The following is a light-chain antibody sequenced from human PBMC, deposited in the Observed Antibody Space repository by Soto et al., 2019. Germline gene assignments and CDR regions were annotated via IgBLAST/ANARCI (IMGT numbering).Light chain of an antibody. V-gene: IGKV3-20*01. J-gene: IGKJ3*01. CDR3: QQYTTSPFT. Sequence: EIVLTQSPGTLSLSPGERATLYCRASQSVGSNYLAWYQQKPGQATRVLIYGASSRATGIPDRFSGSGSRADFTLTISRLEREDFSVYYCQQYTTSPFTFGPGTKVDI. CDR2: GAS. CDR1: QSVGSNY.